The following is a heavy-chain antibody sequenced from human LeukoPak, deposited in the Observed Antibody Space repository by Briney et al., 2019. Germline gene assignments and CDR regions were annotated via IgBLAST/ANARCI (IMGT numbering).Heavy chain of an antibody. CDR3: ARGPRSDYVWGSYRPLFDY. CDR2: IYYSGST. D-gene: IGHD3-16*02. CDR1: GGSISSYY. J-gene: IGHJ4*02. Sequence: SETLSLTCTVSGGSISSYYWSWIRQPPGKGLEWIGYIYYSGSTNYNPSLKSRVTISVDTSKNQFSLKLSSVTAADTAVYYCARGPRSDYVWGSYRPLFDYWGQGTLVTVSS. V-gene: IGHV4-59*01.